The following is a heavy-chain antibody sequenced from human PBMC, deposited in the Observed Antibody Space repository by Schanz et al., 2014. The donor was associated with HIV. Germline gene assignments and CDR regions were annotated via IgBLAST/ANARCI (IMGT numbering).Heavy chain of an antibody. V-gene: IGHV3-7*01. Sequence: EVQLVKSGGGLVQPGGSLRLSCAASGFTFSRYWMTWVRQAPGKGLEWVANIKEDGSEKYHADSVKGRFTISRDNAKNSLFLQMESLRAEDTAVYYCARDGGEVWGQGTTVTVSS. CDR2: IKEDGSEK. J-gene: IGHJ6*02. D-gene: IGHD3-16*01. CDR1: GFTFSRYW. CDR3: ARDGGEV.